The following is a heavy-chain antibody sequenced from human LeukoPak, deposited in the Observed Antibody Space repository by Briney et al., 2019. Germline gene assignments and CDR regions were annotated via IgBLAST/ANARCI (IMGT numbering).Heavy chain of an antibody. V-gene: IGHV1-18*01. Sequence: ASVKVSCKASGYTFTSYGISWVRQAPGQGLEWMGWISAYNGNSNYAQKLQGRVTMTTDTSTSTAYMELRSLRSDDTAVYYCARVTNYYDSSGYPDYWGQGTLVTVSS. CDR1: GYTFTSYG. D-gene: IGHD3-22*01. J-gene: IGHJ4*02. CDR2: ISAYNGNS. CDR3: ARVTNYYDSSGYPDY.